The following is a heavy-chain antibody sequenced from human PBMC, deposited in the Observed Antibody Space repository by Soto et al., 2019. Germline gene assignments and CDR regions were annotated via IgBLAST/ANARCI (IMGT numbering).Heavy chain of an antibody. CDR2: IKEDGREM. Sequence: EVQLVESGGGLVQPGGSLRLACAASGFNFGSYWMNWVRQAPGKGLEWVANIKEDGREMYYVDSVKGRFTVSRDNAKNSLYLQMDRLRAEDTALYYCARGTPTPGVDYWGQGNLFTVSS. J-gene: IGHJ4*02. V-gene: IGHV3-7*03. CDR3: ARGTPTPGVDY. CDR1: GFNFGSYW. D-gene: IGHD7-27*01.